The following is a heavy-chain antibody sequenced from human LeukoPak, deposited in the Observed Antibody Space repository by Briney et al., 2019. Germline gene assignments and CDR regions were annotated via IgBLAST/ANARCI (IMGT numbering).Heavy chain of an antibody. J-gene: IGHJ4*02. CDR2: IYSGGST. CDR3: ARTRGQSYYFDY. D-gene: IGHD1-26*01. CDR1: GFTVSSNY. Sequence: PGGSLRLSCAASGFTVSSNYMSWVRQTPGKGLEWVSVIYSGGSTYYADSVKGRFTISRDNSKNTLYLQMNSLRAEDTAVYYCARTRGQSYYFDYWGQGTLVTVSS. V-gene: IGHV3-66*01.